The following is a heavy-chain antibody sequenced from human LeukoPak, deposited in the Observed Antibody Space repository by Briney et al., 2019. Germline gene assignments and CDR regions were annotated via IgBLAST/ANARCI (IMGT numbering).Heavy chain of an antibody. CDR1: DDSITTYY. D-gene: IGHD2-2*02. CDR2: VYITGNT. J-gene: IGHJ3*02. CDR3: ARQRDTASVGAFDT. Sequence: PSETLSLTCTVSDDSITTYYWSWIRQPPGKGLEWIGYVYITGNTNYNPSLKSRLTISVDTSKNLFSLKLTSVTATDTALYYCARQRDTASVGAFDTWGQGTMVIVSP. V-gene: IGHV4-4*08.